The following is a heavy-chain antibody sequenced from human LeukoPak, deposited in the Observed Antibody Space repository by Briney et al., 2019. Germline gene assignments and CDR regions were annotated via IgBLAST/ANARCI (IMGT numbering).Heavy chain of an antibody. V-gene: IGHV3-30*02. CDR2: IRYDGSQN. J-gene: IGHJ4*02. CDR1: GFSFSTYG. D-gene: IGHD1-26*01. Sequence: GGSLTLSCAASGFSFSTYGMHWVRPAPGKGREGVAFIRYDGSQNHLTDSVKGRFTVSRDDSRSTLYLQMNSLTVEDTAVYYCVKAVVGRVSNFDFWGQGTLVIVSS. CDR3: VKAVVGRVSNFDF.